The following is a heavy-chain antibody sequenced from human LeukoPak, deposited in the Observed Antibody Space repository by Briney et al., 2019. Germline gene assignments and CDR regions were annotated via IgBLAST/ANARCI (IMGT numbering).Heavy chain of an antibody. CDR3: ARDLMGIAYRGAFYY. D-gene: IGHD6-13*01. CDR1: GFTFDDYA. J-gene: IGHJ4*02. CDR2: ISWDGGST. V-gene: IGHV3-43D*03. Sequence: GGSLRLSCAASGFTFDDYAMHWVRQAPGKGLEWVSLISWDGGSTYYADSVKGRFTISRDNSKNTLYLQMNSLRAEDTAVYYCARDLMGIAYRGAFYYWGQGTLVTVSS.